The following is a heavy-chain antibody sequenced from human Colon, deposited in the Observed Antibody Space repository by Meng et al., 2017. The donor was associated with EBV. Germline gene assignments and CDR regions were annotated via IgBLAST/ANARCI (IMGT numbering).Heavy chain of an antibody. D-gene: IGHD2-21*02. V-gene: IGHV4-30-2*01. J-gene: IGHJ5*02. CDR3: ARGPYCGGDCYWFDP. CDR2: IYHGGTT. Sequence: QHPSSRLVQPSPTPSLTWPASGASISSGDYSSIWIRQPTGQGLEWIGYIYHGGTTYNTSLKSRVTISVDNSKNQFSLRLTSVTAADTAVYYCARGPYCGGDCYWFDPWGQGTLVTVSS. CDR1: GASISSGDYS.